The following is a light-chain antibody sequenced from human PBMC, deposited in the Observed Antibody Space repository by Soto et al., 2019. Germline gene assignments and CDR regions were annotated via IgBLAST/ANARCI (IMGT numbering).Light chain of an antibody. CDR2: EVT. Sequence: QSVLTQPPSASGSPGQPVTISCTGSSSDVGDYNLVSWYQQHPGKAPKLIIYEVTKRPSGVPDRFSGSKSGNTASLTVSGLQAEDEADYYCSSYSGSKGVFGGGTQLTVL. CDR3: SSYSGSKGV. CDR1: SSDVGDYNL. V-gene: IGLV2-8*01. J-gene: IGLJ2*01.